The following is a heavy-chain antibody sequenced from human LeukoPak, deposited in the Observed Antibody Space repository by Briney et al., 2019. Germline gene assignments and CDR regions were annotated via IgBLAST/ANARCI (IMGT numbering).Heavy chain of an antibody. J-gene: IGHJ6*03. D-gene: IGHD1-1*01. Sequence: GRSLRLSCAASGFTFDDYAMHWVRQAPGKGLEWVSGISWNSGSIGYADSVKGRFTISRDNAKNSLYLQMNSLRAEDTALYYCAKVVTGTTLDYDYYMDVWGKGTTVPVSS. CDR2: ISWNSGSI. CDR3: AKVVTGTTLDYDYYMDV. CDR1: GFTFDDYA. V-gene: IGHV3-9*01.